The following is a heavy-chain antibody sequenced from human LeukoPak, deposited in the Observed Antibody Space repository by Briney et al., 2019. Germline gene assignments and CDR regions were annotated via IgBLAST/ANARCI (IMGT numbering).Heavy chain of an antibody. Sequence: SETLSLTCTVSGGSISSSSYYWGWIRQPPGKGLEWIGSIYYSGSTYYNPSLKSRVTISVDTSKNQFSLKLSSVTAADTAVYYCASAPDYYDSSGYLYWGQGTLVTVSS. J-gene: IGHJ4*02. CDR3: ASAPDYYDSSGYLY. CDR1: GGSISSSSYY. CDR2: IYYSGST. V-gene: IGHV4-39*01. D-gene: IGHD3-22*01.